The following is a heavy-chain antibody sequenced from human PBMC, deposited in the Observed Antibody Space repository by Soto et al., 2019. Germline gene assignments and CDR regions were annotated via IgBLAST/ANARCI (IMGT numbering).Heavy chain of an antibody. D-gene: IGHD2-21*01. V-gene: IGHV6-1*01. CDR2: TYYRSRWNS. CDR3: ARSEEYSDYYLYRLDV. J-gene: IGHJ6*02. CDR1: GDSVSSSSVA. Sequence: SQTLSLTCVISGDSVSSSSVAWNWVRQSPSRGLEWLGRTYYRSRWNSDFAVSVRGRIVINADTSKNQFSLQLNSVTPEDTAVYFCARSEEYSDYYLYRLDVWGQGTTVTVSS.